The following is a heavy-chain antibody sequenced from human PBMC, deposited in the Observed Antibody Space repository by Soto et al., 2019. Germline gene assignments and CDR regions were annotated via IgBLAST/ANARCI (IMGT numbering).Heavy chain of an antibody. J-gene: IGHJ6*03. Sequence: HPGGSLRLSCAASGFTFSSYGMHWVRQAPGKGLEWVAVISYDGSNKYYADSVKGRFTISRDNSKNTLYLQMNSLRAEDTAVYYCAKSIWEYDSDYYYYMDVWGKGTTVPVSS. D-gene: IGHD3-3*01. CDR1: GFTFSSYG. CDR2: ISYDGSNK. CDR3: AKSIWEYDSDYYYYMDV. V-gene: IGHV3-30*18.